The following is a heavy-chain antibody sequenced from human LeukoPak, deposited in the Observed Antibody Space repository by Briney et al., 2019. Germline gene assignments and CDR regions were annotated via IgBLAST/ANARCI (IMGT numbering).Heavy chain of an antibody. CDR3: ARGRITIFGVVIREYGMDV. J-gene: IGHJ6*02. Sequence: GGSLRLSCAASGFTFSSYAMSWVRQAPGKGLEWVSAISGSSGSTYYADSVKGRFTISRDNSKNSLYLQMNSLRAEDTAVYYCARGRITIFGVVIREYGMDVWGQGTTVTVSS. V-gene: IGHV3-23*01. CDR1: GFTFSSYA. D-gene: IGHD3-3*01. CDR2: ISGSSGST.